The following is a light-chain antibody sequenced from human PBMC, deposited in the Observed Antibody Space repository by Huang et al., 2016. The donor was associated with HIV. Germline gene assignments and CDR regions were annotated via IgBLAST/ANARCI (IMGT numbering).Light chain of an antibody. CDR2: TLS. CDR3: MQRLQFPYT. CDR1: QSLFHGDDGDIH. Sequence: DIVMTQTPLFLSVTPGEPASISCNASQSLFHGDDGDIHLDWYVQTPGQSPHLLIYTLSFRASGVPDRFIGDGAGSDFTLKITRVEAEDAGVYYCMQRLQFPYTFGQGTK. J-gene: IGKJ2*01. V-gene: IGKV2-40*01.